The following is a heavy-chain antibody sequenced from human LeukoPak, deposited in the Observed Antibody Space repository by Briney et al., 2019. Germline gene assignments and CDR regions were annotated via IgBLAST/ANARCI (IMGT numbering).Heavy chain of an antibody. CDR2: ISGNIGSI. D-gene: IGHD6-19*01. CDR3: AKDITPYSSGWYLGFDY. Sequence: PGRSLRLSCAASRSTFDDYAMHWVRQAPGKGLECVSGISGNIGSIGYADSVKGRFTISRDNAKNSLYLQMNSLRAEDTALYYCAKDITPYSSGWYLGFDYWGQGTLVTVSS. J-gene: IGHJ4*02. V-gene: IGHV3-9*01. CDR1: RSTFDDYA.